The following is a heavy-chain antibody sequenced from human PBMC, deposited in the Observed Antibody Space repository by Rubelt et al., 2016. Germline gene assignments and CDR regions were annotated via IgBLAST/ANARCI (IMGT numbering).Heavy chain of an antibody. CDR3: ATATGSYAGDY. D-gene: IGHD3-16*01. Sequence: QVQLAESGGGVVQPGRSLRLSCAASGFTFRSYGMQWVRQAPGKGLEWVAVIWYDGSNKYYADSVKGRFTISRDNSKKTLYLQMNSLRGEDTAVYYCATATGSYAGDYWGQGTLVTVSS. J-gene: IGHJ4*02. CDR1: GFTFRSYG. CDR2: IWYDGSNK. V-gene: IGHV3-33*01.